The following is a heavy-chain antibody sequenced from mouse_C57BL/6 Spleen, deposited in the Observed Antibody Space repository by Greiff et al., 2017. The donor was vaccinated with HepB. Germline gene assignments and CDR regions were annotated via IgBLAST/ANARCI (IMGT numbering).Heavy chain of an antibody. D-gene: IGHD2-4*01. Sequence: EVQLVESGPGLVKPSQSLSLTCSVTGYSITSGYYWNWIRQFPGNKLEWMGYISYDGSNNYNPSLKNRISITRDTSKNQFFLKLNSVTTEDTATYYCASPIYYDYDVAWFAYWGQGTLVTVSA. CDR3: ASPIYYDYDVAWFAY. CDR1: GYSITSGYY. V-gene: IGHV3-6*01. J-gene: IGHJ3*01. CDR2: ISYDGSN.